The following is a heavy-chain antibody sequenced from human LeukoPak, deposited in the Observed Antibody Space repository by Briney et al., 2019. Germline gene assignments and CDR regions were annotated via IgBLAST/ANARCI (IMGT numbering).Heavy chain of an antibody. Sequence: SETLSLTCAVYGVSFSGYYWSWIRQPPGKGLEWIGEINHSGSTSYNPSLKSRVTISVDTSKNQFSLKLGSVTAADTAVYYCARSMSRGVILTGYYYWGQGTLVTVSS. CDR3: ARSMSRGVILTGYYY. CDR2: INHSGST. V-gene: IGHV4-34*01. D-gene: IGHD3-9*01. J-gene: IGHJ4*02. CDR1: GVSFSGYY.